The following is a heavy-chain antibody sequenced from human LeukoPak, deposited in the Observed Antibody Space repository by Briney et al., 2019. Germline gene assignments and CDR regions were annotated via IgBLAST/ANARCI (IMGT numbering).Heavy chain of an antibody. CDR3: ARAPSGCGGTCPFDY. CDR2: INPNSGGT. J-gene: IGHJ4*02. V-gene: IGHV1-2*02. D-gene: IGHD2-15*01. Sequence: ASVKVSCKASGYTFTGYYMHWVRQAPGQGLEWMGWINPNSGGTNYAQKFQGRVTMTRDTSISTAYMELSRLRSDDTAVYYCARAPSGCGGTCPFDYWGQGTLITVSS. CDR1: GYTFTGYY.